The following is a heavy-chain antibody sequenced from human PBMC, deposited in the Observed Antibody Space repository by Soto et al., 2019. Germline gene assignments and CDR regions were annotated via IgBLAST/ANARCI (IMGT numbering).Heavy chain of an antibody. D-gene: IGHD2-2*01. V-gene: IGHV1-18*01. Sequence: GASVKVSWKASGYTFTSYGISWVRQAPGQGLEWMGWISAYNGNTNYAQKLQGRVTMTTDTSTSTAYMELRSLRSDDTAVYYCARVLEDIVVVPADYYYYMDVWGKGTTVTVSS. CDR1: GYTFTSYG. CDR3: ARVLEDIVVVPADYYYYMDV. J-gene: IGHJ6*03. CDR2: ISAYNGNT.